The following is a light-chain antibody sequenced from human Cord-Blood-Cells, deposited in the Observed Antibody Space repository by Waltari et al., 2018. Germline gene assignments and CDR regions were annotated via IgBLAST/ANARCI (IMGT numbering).Light chain of an antibody. CDR2: LNSDGSH. V-gene: IGLV4-69*01. Sequence: QLVLTQSPSASASLGASVKLTCTLSSGHSSYAIAWHQQQPEKGPRYLMKLNSDGSHSKGDGIADRVSGSSSGAERYLTISSLQSEDEADYYCQTWGTGIHVFGGGTKLTVL. J-gene: IGLJ3*02. CDR3: QTWGTGIHV. CDR1: SGHSSYA.